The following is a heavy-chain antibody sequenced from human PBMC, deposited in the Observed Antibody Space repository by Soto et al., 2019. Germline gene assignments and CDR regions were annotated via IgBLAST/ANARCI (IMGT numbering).Heavy chain of an antibody. CDR3: AKAPFPFRASYPGG. Sequence: QVQLVESGGGVVQPGRSLRLSCAASGFTFNSYGMNWVRQAPGKGLEWVALTSHDGSNKYYADSVKGRFTISRDNSKNSLYLQMNSLGAKDTAVYYCAKAPFPFRASYPGGWGQGTLVTVSS. CDR2: TSHDGSNK. D-gene: IGHD3-16*02. J-gene: IGHJ4*02. CDR1: GFTFNSYG. V-gene: IGHV3-30*18.